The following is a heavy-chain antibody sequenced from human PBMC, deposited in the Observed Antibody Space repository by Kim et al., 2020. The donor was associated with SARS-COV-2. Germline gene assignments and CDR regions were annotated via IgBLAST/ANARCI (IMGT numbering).Heavy chain of an antibody. CDR2: ISGSGGST. CDR3: ANGGVSVGAANY. J-gene: IGHJ4*02. CDR1: GFTFSSYA. V-gene: IGHV3-23*01. Sequence: GGSLRLSCAASGFTFSSYAMSWVRQAPGKGLEWVSAISGSGGSTYYADSVKGRFTISRDNSKNTLYLQMNSLRAEDTAVYYCANGGVSVGAANYWGQGTLVTVSS. D-gene: IGHD1-26*01.